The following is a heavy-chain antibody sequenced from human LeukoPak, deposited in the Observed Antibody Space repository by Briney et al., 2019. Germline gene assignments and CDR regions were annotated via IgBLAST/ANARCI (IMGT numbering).Heavy chain of an antibody. CDR3: ARQGTYSSAIGMGY. V-gene: IGHV1-46*02. J-gene: IGHJ4*02. CDR2: INPSGGST. CDR1: GYTFNNHY. D-gene: IGHD6-19*01. Sequence: ASVKVSCKASGYTFNNHYMYWVRQAPGQGLEWVGVINPSGGSTSYAQKFQGRVTMTRDTSTRTVYMEANSLRSEDTAVYYCARQGTYSSAIGMGYWGQGTLVTVSS.